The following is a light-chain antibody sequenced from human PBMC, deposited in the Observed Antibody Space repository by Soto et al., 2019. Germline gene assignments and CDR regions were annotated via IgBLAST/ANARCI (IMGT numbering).Light chain of an antibody. CDR3: QNYNSAPPWT. CDR1: QDISNY. Sequence: EIQMTQSPYSLSASVGDRVTITCRATQDISNYLAWYQQKPGKVPNLLIYAASTLQSGVPSRFSGSGSGTDFPLTISSLQPEDVATYYCQNYNSAPPWTFGQGTKVEI. V-gene: IGKV1-27*01. CDR2: AAS. J-gene: IGKJ1*01.